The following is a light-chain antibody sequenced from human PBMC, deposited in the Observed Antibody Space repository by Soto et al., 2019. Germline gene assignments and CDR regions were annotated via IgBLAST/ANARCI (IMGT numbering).Light chain of an antibody. CDR1: SSDVGGYNY. J-gene: IGLJ7*01. CDR2: EVS. Sequence: QSALTQPPSASGSPGQSVTISCTGTSSDVGGYNYVSWYQQHPGKAPKLMIYEVSKRPSGVPDRFSGSKSGNTASLTVSGLQAEDEADYYCSSYAGGNNYVFGIGTQLTVL. V-gene: IGLV2-8*01. CDR3: SSYAGGNNYV.